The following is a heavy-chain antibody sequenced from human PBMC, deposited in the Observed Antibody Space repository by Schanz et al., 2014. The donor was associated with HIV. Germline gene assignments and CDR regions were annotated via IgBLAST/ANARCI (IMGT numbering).Heavy chain of an antibody. CDR2: ISWNSGSI. Sequence: VQLVESGGGVVQPGRSLRLSCAASGFTLEDFAMHWVRQAPGKGLEGVSGISWNSGSIGYADTVKGRFTISRDNAKNSLHLQMNSLRAEDTALYYCAKDIGRDVGYGLDVWGQGTTVTVSS. V-gene: IGHV3-9*01. CDR3: AKDIGRDVGYGLDV. CDR1: GFTLEDFA. D-gene: IGHD1-26*01. J-gene: IGHJ6*02.